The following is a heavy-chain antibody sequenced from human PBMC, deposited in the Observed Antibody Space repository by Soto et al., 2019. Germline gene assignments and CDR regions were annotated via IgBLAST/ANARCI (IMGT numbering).Heavy chain of an antibody. D-gene: IGHD4-17*01. V-gene: IGHV3-74*01. Sequence: TGGSLRLSWAASGFTFSSHLMHGVRQAPGKGLVWVSRINSDGSTTHYADSVRGRFTISRDNAKNTLYLQMNSLRAEDTAVYYCAGDISTDWFDPWGQGTLVTVSS. CDR2: INSDGSTT. CDR1: GFTFSSHL. J-gene: IGHJ5*02. CDR3: AGDISTDWFDP.